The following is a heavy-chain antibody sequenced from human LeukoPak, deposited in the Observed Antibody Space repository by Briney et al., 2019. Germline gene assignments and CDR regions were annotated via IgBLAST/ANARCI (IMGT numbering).Heavy chain of an antibody. V-gene: IGHV1-8*03. CDR2: MNPNSGDT. CDR3: ARDQNSGSSGWSLYYYYGMDV. CDR1: GYTFTFYD. D-gene: IGHD6-19*01. J-gene: IGHJ6*02. Sequence: GASVKVSCKASGYTFTFYDINWVRQATGQGLEWMGWMNPNSGDTGYAQKFQGRVTITRDTSASTAYMELSSLRSEDTAVYYCARDQNSGSSGWSLYYYYGMDVWGQGTTVTVSS.